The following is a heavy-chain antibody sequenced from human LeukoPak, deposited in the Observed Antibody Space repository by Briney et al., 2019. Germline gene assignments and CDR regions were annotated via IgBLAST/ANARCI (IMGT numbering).Heavy chain of an antibody. Sequence: GASVKVSCKASGYTFTSYDINWVRQATGQGLEWMGWMNPNSGNTGYAQKFQGRVTMTRNTSISTAYMELSSLRSEDTAVYYCARKWPYSSRDYYYYYYMDVWGKGTTVTVSS. CDR1: GYTFTSYD. D-gene: IGHD2-21*01. J-gene: IGHJ6*03. CDR3: ARKWPYSSRDYYYYYYMDV. V-gene: IGHV1-8*01. CDR2: MNPNSGNT.